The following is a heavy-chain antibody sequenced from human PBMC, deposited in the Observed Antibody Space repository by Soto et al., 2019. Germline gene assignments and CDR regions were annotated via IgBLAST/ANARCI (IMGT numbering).Heavy chain of an antibody. J-gene: IGHJ4*02. D-gene: IGHD2-8*01. CDR3: ARDRCTNGVCYAPSDV. CDR1: GFTFSTYA. Sequence: LRLSCATSGFTFSTYAMHWVRQAPGKGLEYVSAISSNGRSTYYANSVKGRFTISRDNSKNTLYLQMDSLRAEDMAVYYCARDRCTNGVCYAPSDVWGQRTLVTVSS. CDR2: ISSNGRST. V-gene: IGHV3-64*01.